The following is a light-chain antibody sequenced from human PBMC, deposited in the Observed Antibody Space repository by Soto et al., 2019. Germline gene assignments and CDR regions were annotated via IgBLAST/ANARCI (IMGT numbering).Light chain of an antibody. J-gene: IGKJ3*01. CDR1: QSVSSSY. CDR3: QQYGSSHLT. CDR2: GAS. Sequence: EIVLTPSPGTLSLSPVERATLSCRASQSVSSSYLAWYQQKPGQAPRLLIYGASSRATGIPDRFNGSGSGTDFTLTISRLEPEDFAVYYCQQYGSSHLTFGPGTKVDI. V-gene: IGKV3-20*01.